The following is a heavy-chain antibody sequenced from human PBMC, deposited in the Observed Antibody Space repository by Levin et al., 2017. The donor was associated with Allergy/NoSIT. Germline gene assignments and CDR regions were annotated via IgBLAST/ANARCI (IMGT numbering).Heavy chain of an antibody. Sequence: SCAASGFTFSSYRMNWVRQAPGKGLEWVSSISSSSSYIYYADSVKGRFTISRDNAKNSLYLQMNSLRAEDTAVYYCARGGYCSSTSCWYGMDVWGQGTTVTVSS. V-gene: IGHV3-21*01. CDR3: ARGGYCSSTSCWYGMDV. CDR1: GFTFSSYR. CDR2: ISSSSSYI. J-gene: IGHJ6*02. D-gene: IGHD2-2*01.